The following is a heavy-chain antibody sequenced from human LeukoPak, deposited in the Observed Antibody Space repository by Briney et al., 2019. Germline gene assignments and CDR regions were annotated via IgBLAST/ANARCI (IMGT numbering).Heavy chain of an antibody. D-gene: IGHD7-27*01. V-gene: IGHV3-9*01. Sequence: PGGSLRLSCVASGFTFEDYAMHWVRQAPGKGLEWLSGISWNSGTRGYADSVKGRFTISRDNAKNSLYLQMNSLRPDDTAFYYCAKATGDWYFDLWGRGTLVTVSS. CDR1: GFTFEDYA. J-gene: IGHJ2*01. CDR3: AKATGDWYFDL. CDR2: ISWNSGTR.